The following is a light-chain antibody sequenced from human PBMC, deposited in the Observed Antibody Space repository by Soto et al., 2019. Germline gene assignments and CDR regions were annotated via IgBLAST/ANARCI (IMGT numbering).Light chain of an antibody. CDR2: DTS. V-gene: IGKV3-11*01. J-gene: IGKJ2*01. CDR1: QSLSTY. CDR3: QQRSTWPPGYT. Sequence: DNVLTQSPGTLSLSPGERATLSCRASQSLSTYVAWYQQKPGQAPRLLIYDTSKRTTGVPTRFSGSGSGSDFTLTITSLAPEDFARYFCQQRSTWPPGYTFGQGTKLEIK.